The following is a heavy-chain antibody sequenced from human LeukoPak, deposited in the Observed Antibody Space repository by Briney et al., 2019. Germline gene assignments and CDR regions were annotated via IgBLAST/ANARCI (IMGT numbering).Heavy chain of an antibody. CDR1: GGAFSSYA. V-gene: IGHV1-69*04. CDR3: ATGGPWYIGSSGYYFTDD. J-gene: IGHJ4*02. D-gene: IGHD3-22*01. CDR2: IIPILNEV. Sequence: ASVKVSCKVSGGAFSSYAISWVRQAPRQGLEWMGRIIPILNEVNYVQNFQGRLTFTADTSTTTAYMELRSLRSEDTAVYYCATGGPWYIGSSGYYFTDDWGQGTLVIVSS.